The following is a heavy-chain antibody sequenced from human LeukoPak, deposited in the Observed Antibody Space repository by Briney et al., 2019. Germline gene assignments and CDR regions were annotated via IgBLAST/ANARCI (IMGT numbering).Heavy chain of an antibody. D-gene: IGHD3-22*01. J-gene: IGHJ3*02. Sequence: GGSLRLSCAASGFTFSSYEMNWVRQAPGKGLEWVSYISSSGSTIYYADSVKGRFTISRDNAKNSLYLQMNSLRAEDTAVYYCAKGPYYYDSSGYYDAFDIWGQGTMVTVSS. CDR3: AKGPYYYDSSGYYDAFDI. CDR2: ISSSGSTI. V-gene: IGHV3-48*03. CDR1: GFTFSSYE.